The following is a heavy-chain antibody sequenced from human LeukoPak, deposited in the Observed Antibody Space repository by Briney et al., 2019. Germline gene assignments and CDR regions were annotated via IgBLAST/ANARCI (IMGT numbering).Heavy chain of an antibody. D-gene: IGHD3-22*01. V-gene: IGHV4-4*07. Sequence: PSETLSLTCTVSGGSISGYYWSWIRQPAGKGLEYIGRVYTSGSTNYNPSLKSRVTISVDTSKNQFSLKLSSVTAADTAVYYCARLYYYDSSGYYRSWGQGTLVTVSS. CDR3: ARLYYYDSSGYYRS. J-gene: IGHJ4*02. CDR1: GGSISGYY. CDR2: VYTSGST.